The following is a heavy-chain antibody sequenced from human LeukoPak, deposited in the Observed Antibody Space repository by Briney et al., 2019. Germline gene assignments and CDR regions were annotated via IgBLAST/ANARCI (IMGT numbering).Heavy chain of an antibody. CDR3: AKDSTARIYYYYMDV. Sequence: GGSLRLSCAASGFTFSSYGMHWVRQAPGKGLEWVAVIWYDGGNKYYADSVKGRFTISRDNSKNTLYLQMNSLRAEDTAVYYCAKDSTARIYYYYMDVWGKGTTVTVSS. V-gene: IGHV3-33*06. D-gene: IGHD4-17*01. J-gene: IGHJ6*03. CDR2: IWYDGGNK. CDR1: GFTFSSYG.